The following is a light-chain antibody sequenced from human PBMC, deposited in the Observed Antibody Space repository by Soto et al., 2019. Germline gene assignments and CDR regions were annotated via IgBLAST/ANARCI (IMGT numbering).Light chain of an antibody. CDR1: SSNIGAGYD. V-gene: IGLV1-40*01. Sequence: QSVLTQPPSVSGAPGQRVTISCTGSSSNIGAGYDVHWYQQLPGTAPKLFIFGNSNRPSGVPDRYSGSKSGTSASLAITGLQADDEGDYYCQSYDSSLSGWVFGGGTKQTVL. J-gene: IGLJ3*02. CDR3: QSYDSSLSGWV. CDR2: GNS.